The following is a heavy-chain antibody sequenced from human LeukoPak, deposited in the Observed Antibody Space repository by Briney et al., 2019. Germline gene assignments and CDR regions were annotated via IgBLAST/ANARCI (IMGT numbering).Heavy chain of an antibody. Sequence: PGGSLRLSCAASGITFSSYAMSWVRQAPGKGLEWVSAISGSGGSTYYADSVKGRFTISRDNSRNTLYLQMKSLRAEDTAVYYCARKYSSSHHGTFDYWGQGTLVTVSP. CDR1: GITFSSYA. CDR2: ISGSGGST. J-gene: IGHJ4*02. CDR3: ARKYSSSHHGTFDY. D-gene: IGHD6-13*01. V-gene: IGHV3-23*01.